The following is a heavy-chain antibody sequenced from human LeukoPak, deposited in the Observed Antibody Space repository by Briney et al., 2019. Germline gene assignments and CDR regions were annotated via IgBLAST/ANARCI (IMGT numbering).Heavy chain of an antibody. CDR1: GFTLSNYD. V-gene: IGHV3-69-1*02. CDR2: ITRGGGL. Sequence: PGGSLRLSCEASGFTLSNYDMNWARQVPGKGLEWVSAITRGGGLYYANSVKDRFTISRDNGKNSLYLQMTSLGVEDTAIYYCARVSGVTTRYWGQGTLVTVSS. J-gene: IGHJ4*02. CDR3: ARVSGVTTRY. D-gene: IGHD4-17*01.